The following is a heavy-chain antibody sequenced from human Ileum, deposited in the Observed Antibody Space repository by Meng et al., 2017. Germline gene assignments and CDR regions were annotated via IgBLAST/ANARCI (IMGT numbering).Heavy chain of an antibody. CDR1: GASTGKSIR. V-gene: IGHV4-4*02. CDR2: ISNIRKT. CDR3: ASERFRKLGLFDS. Sequence: PGLGLLSGPPSTAFLLSGASTGKSIRSSWICPPPGKRLGWVVVISNIRKTGNSPSHKRHLKIPLDKSNNQSYPSLNPVIAADTAMYYCASERFRKLGLFDSWGQGTLVTVSS. J-gene: IGHJ4*02. D-gene: IGHD1-14*01.